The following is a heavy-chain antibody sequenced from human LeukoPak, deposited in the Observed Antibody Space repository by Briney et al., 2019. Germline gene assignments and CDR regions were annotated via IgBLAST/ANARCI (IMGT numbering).Heavy chain of an antibody. CDR2: IIPIFGTV. D-gene: IGHD1-26*01. CDR1: GGTFSSYA. Sequence: SVKVSCKASGGTFSSYAISWVRQAPGQGLEWMGGIIPIFGTVNYAQKFQGRVTITTDESTSTAYMELSSLRSEDTAVYYCARDRWGVGAFVDYWGQGTLVTVSS. V-gene: IGHV1-69*05. CDR3: ARDRWGVGAFVDY. J-gene: IGHJ4*02.